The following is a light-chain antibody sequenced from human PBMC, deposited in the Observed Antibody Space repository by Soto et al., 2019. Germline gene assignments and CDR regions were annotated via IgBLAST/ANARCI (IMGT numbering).Light chain of an antibody. Sequence: IVFTQSPGTPSLSPGERATLSCRASQSVGSIYLAWYQQKPGQAPRLLIHGASNRASGIPDRFSGSGSGTDFTLTISRLEPEDFAVYYCQQYAGSPRTFGQGTKVDIK. J-gene: IGKJ1*01. CDR1: QSVGSIY. V-gene: IGKV3-20*01. CDR3: QQYAGSPRT. CDR2: GAS.